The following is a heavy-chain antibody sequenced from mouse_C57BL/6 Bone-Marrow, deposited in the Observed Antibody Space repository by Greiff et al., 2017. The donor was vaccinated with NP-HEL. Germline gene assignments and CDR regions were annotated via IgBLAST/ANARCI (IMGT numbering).Heavy chain of an antibody. CDR3: ARAPEEAWFAC. V-gene: IGHV5-17*01. Sequence: EVQGVESGGGLVKPGGSLKLSCAASGFTFSDYGMHWVRQAPEKGLEWVAYISSGSSTIYYADTVKGRFTISRDNAKNTLFLQMTSLRSEDTAMYYCARAPEEAWFACWGQGTLVTVSA. CDR2: ISSGSSTI. CDR1: GFTFSDYG. J-gene: IGHJ3*01.